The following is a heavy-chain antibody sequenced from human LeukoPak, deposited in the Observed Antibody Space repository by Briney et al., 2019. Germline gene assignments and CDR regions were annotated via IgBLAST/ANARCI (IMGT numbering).Heavy chain of an antibody. CDR3: ARDWGRGFRGGEDAFEM. CDR1: DGYISNYY. Sequence: SETLSLTCGVSDGYISNYYLSWIRQPAGKRLEWIGRIHSSGSTSYNPSLKSRVTMSIDTSQSQFSLKLSSVTAADTAVYCCARDWGRGFRGGEDAFEMWGQGTLVTVSS. J-gene: IGHJ3*02. V-gene: IGHV4-4*07. D-gene: IGHD3-16*01. CDR2: IHSSGST.